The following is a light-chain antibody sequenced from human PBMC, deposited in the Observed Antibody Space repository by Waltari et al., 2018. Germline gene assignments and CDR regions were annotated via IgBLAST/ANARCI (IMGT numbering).Light chain of an antibody. Sequence: DIVMTQSQDSLAVSLGERATINCKSSQSVLFSLKNKNYLAWYQQKPGQPPKLLIYWASTRESGVPDRFSGSESGTDFNLTISSLQAEDVAVYYCQQYCTTPLTFGGGTKVEIK. J-gene: IGKJ4*01. CDR2: WAS. CDR3: QQYCTTPLT. CDR1: QSVLFSLKNKNY. V-gene: IGKV4-1*01.